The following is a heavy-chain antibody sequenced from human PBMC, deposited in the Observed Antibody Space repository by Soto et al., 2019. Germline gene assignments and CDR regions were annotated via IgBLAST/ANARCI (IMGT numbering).Heavy chain of an antibody. CDR2: INPNSGGT. J-gene: IGHJ6*04. CDR1: GYTFTGYY. V-gene: IGHV1-2*02. Sequence: ASVKVSCKASGYTFTGYYMHWVRQAPGQGLEWMGWINPNSGGTNYAQKFQGRVTMTRDTSISTAYMELSRLRSDDTAVYYCARGAPIFGVVPYYGMDVWGEGTTVTVSS. CDR3: ARGAPIFGVVPYYGMDV. D-gene: IGHD3-3*01.